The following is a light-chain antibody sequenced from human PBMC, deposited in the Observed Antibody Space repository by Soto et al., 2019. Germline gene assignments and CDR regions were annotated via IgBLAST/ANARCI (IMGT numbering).Light chain of an antibody. CDR2: DAS. Sequence: DIQMTQSPSTLSASVGDRVTITCRASQSISSWFAWYQQKPGKAPKLLIYDASSLESGVPSMFSGSGSGTEFTLTISSLQPDGFATYYCQRYNSSPAFGQGTKVEIK. CDR1: QSISSW. V-gene: IGKV1-5*01. CDR3: QRYNSSPA. J-gene: IGKJ1*01.